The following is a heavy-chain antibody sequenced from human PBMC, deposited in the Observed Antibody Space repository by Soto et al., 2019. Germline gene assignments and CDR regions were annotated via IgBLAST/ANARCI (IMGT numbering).Heavy chain of an antibody. D-gene: IGHD3-10*01. CDR3: AGPGSGSYYTKFGYYYGMDV. CDR2: IIPIFGTA. CDR1: GGTFSSYA. J-gene: IGHJ6*02. Sequence: SVKVSCKASGGTFSSYAISWVRQAPGQGLEWMGGIIPIFGTANYAQKFQGRVTITADESTSTAYMELSSLRSEDTAVYYCAGPGSGSYYTKFGYYYGMDVRGQGTTVTVSS. V-gene: IGHV1-69*13.